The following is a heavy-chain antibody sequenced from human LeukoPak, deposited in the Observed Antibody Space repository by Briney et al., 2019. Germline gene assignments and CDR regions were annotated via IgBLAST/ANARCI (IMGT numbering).Heavy chain of an antibody. Sequence: SETLSLTCAVSGGSISSSNWWSWVRQPPGKGLEWIGEIYHSGSTNYNPSLKSRVIISVDKSKNQFSLKLSSVTAADTAVYYCARAAARYGNYFDYWGQGTLVTVSS. D-gene: IGHD1-1*01. V-gene: IGHV4-4*02. J-gene: IGHJ4*02. CDR3: ARAAARYGNYFDY. CDR1: GGSISSSNW. CDR2: IYHSGST.